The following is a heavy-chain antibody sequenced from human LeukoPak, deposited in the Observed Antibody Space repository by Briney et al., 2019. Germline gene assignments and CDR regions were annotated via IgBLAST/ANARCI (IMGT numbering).Heavy chain of an antibody. D-gene: IGHD2-21*02. Sequence: SETLSLTCTVSGGSMSNYYWYWMRQPPGKGLEWIGYTYYSGNTNYNPSLKSRVTISVDTSKNQFSLKLSSVTAADTAVYYCARLTVPLPYFDYWGQGTLVTVSS. J-gene: IGHJ4*02. CDR2: TYYSGNT. CDR3: ARLTVPLPYFDY. V-gene: IGHV4-59*08. CDR1: GGSMSNYY.